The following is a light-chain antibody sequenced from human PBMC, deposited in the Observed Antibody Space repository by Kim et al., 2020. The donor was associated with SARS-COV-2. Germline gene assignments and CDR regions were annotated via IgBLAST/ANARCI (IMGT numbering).Light chain of an antibody. V-gene: IGKV3-20*01. CDR1: QSVSRNY. CDR2: AAS. Sequence: LSPGERATLSCRASQSVSRNYLAWYQQRPGQTPRLLMYAASSRATGFPDRFSGSGSGTDFTLTISRLEPEDFAVYYCQQYGNSVTFGGGTKADIK. J-gene: IGKJ4*01. CDR3: QQYGNSVT.